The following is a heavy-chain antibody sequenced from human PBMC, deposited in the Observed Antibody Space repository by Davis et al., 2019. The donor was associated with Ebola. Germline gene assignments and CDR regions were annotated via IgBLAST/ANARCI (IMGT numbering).Heavy chain of an antibody. J-gene: IGHJ4*02. Sequence: GESLKISCAASGFTFSSYDMHWVRQATGKGLEWVSAIGTAGDPYYPGSVKGRFTISRDNSKNTLYLQMNSLRAEDTAVYYCARGPPRAVAGADYWGQGTLVTVS. D-gene: IGHD6-19*01. CDR3: ARGPPRAVAGADY. V-gene: IGHV3-13*05. CDR2: IGTAGDP. CDR1: GFTFSSYD.